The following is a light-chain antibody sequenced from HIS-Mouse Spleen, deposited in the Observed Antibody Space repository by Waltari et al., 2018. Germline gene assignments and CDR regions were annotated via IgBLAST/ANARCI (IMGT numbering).Light chain of an antibody. CDR1: SSDVGGYNY. J-gene: IGLJ2*01. CDR3: SSYAGSNIVV. CDR2: AVS. Sequence: QSALTQPPSASGSPGQSVTISCTVPSSDVGGYNYVSWSQQHPGKAPKLMIYAVSKRPSGVPDRFSGSKSGNTASLTVSGLQAEDEADYYCSSYAGSNIVVFGGGTKLTVL. V-gene: IGLV2-8*01.